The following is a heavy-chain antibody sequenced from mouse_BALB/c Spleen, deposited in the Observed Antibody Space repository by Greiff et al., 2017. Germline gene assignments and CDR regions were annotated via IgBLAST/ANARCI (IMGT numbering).Heavy chain of an antibody. CDR1: GYSFTGYF. CDR3: GYYYYGSSWYFDV. J-gene: IGHJ1*01. Sequence: VQLKQSGPELVKPGASVKISCKASGYSFTGYFMNWVKQSHGKSLEWIGRINPYNGDTFYNQKFKGKATLTVDKSSSTAHMELLSLTSEDSAVYYCGYYYYGSSWYFDVWGAGTTVTVSS. CDR2: INPYNGDT. D-gene: IGHD1-1*01. V-gene: IGHV1-37*01.